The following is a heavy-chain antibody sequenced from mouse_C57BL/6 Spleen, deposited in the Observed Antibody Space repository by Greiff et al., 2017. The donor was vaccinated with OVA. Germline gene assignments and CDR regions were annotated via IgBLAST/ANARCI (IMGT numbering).Heavy chain of an antibody. J-gene: IGHJ1*03. CDR2: IDPSDSET. V-gene: IGHV1-52*01. Sequence: QVQLKQPGAELVRPGSSVKLSCKASGYTFTSYWMHWVKQRPIQGLEWIGNIDPSDSETHYNQKFKDKATLTVDKSSSTAYMQLSSLTSEDSAVYYCARGYYGYFDVWGTGTTVTVSS. CDR3: ARGYYGYFDV. CDR1: GYTFTSYW.